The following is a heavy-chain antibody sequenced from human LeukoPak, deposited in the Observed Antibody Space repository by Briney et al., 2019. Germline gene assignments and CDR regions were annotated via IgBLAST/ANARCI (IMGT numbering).Heavy chain of an antibody. V-gene: IGHV7-4-1*02. CDR2: INTNTGNP. J-gene: IGHJ3*02. D-gene: IGHD3-10*01. CDR1: KYSFSSYY. CDR3: ARKGLGVPPLDVAFDI. Sequence: ASVKVSCKASKYSFSSYYMHWVRQAPGQGLEWMGWINTNTGNPTYAQGFTGRFVFSLDTSVSTAYLQISSLKAEDTAVYYCARKGLGVPPLDVAFDIWGQGTMVTVSS.